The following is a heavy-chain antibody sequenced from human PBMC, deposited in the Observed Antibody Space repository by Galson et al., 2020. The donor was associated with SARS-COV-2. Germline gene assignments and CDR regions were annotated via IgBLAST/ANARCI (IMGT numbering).Heavy chain of an antibody. Sequence: SVKVSCKASGGTFSSYAISWVRQAPGQGLEWMGGIIPIFGTANYAQKFQGRVTITADESTSTAYMELSSLRSEDTAVYYCAGTLYYYDSSCYHPEIYAFDIWGQGTMVTVSS. J-gene: IGHJ3*02. CDR3: AGTLYYYDSSCYHPEIYAFDI. D-gene: IGHD3-22*01. CDR1: GGTFSSYA. CDR2: IIPIFGTA. V-gene: IGHV1-69*13.